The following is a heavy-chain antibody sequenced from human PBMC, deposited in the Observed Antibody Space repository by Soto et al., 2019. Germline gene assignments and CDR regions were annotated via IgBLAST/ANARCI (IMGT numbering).Heavy chain of an antibody. CDR3: AGALAGDYYYYYKFDI. D-gene: IGHD2-21*02. CDR1: GDIFTRYS. CDR2: VIPVFGTS. J-gene: IGHJ6*02. V-gene: IGHV1-69*06. Sequence: VRLVQSGAEVKKPGSSVRVSCRAPGDIFTRYSFSWVRQAPGQGLEWMGGVIPVFGTSNYGRKFQGRVTITADKSANTAFLDMSGLRYDDTAVYYCAGALAGDYYYYYKFDIWGQGTAVTVSS.